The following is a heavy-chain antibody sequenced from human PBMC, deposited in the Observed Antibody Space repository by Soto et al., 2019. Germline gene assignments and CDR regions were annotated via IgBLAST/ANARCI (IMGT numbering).Heavy chain of an antibody. Sequence: GGSLRLACAVSGFTFSSYGMHWVRQAPGKGLEWVALIWYDGSSKYYADSVKGRFTISRDNSKNTLYLQMDSLRAEDTAAFYFARVERGSPLFYYHFGVDVWGQGTTVTVPS. V-gene: IGHV3-33*01. D-gene: IGHD2-21*01. CDR2: IWYDGSSK. CDR1: GFTFSSYG. J-gene: IGHJ6*02. CDR3: ARVERGSPLFYYHFGVDV.